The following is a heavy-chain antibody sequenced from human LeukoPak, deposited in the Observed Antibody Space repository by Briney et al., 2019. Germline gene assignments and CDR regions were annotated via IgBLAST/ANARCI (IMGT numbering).Heavy chain of an antibody. J-gene: IGHJ5*02. CDR1: GFRFSAYA. CDR2: ISGSGGNT. V-gene: IGHV3-23*01. Sequence: GGSLRLSCAASGFRFSAYAMTWVRQAPGKGLEWVSGISGSGGNTYYADSVKGRFTSSRDNSNNTLYLQMNSLRAEDTAEYYCAKDIGAEPDDWFDTWGQGTLVTVSS. D-gene: IGHD5-12*01. CDR3: AKDIGAEPDDWFDT.